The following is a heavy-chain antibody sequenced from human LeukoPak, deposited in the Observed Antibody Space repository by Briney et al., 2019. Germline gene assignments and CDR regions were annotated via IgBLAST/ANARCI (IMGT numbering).Heavy chain of an antibody. Sequence: ASVKVSCKASGYTFSSYGISWVRQAPGQGLEWMGWIRGYNGNTNYAQKLQGRVTMTTETSTTTAYMEVRSLRSDDTAVYYCARETEEEYYDSSGGYFDYWGQGTLVTVSS. D-gene: IGHD3-22*01. CDR1: GYTFSSYG. CDR3: ARETEEEYYDSSGGYFDY. CDR2: IRGYNGNT. J-gene: IGHJ4*02. V-gene: IGHV1-18*04.